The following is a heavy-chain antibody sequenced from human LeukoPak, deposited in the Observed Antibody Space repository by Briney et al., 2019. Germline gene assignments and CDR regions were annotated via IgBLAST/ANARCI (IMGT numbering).Heavy chain of an antibody. V-gene: IGHV3-30*02. CDR2: IRYDGSNK. J-gene: IGHJ6*03. CDR1: GFTFSSYG. D-gene: IGHD4-17*01. CDR3: AKDVGHDYGDYGVYYYYMDV. Sequence: PGRSLRLSCAASGFTFSSYGMHWVRQAPGKGLEWVAFIRYDGSNKYYADSVKGRFTISRDNSKNTLYLQMNSLRAEDTAVYYCAKDVGHDYGDYGVYYYYMDVWGKGTTVTVSS.